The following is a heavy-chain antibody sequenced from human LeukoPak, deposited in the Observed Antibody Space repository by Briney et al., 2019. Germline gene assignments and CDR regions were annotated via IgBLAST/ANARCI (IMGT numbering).Heavy chain of an antibody. D-gene: IGHD4-17*01. CDR3: ARAGRTTVRSTWFDP. Sequence: SETLSLTCTVSGGSISSHYWSWIRQPPGKGLEWIGYIYYSGSTSYNPSLKSRATISVATSKHQFSLKLNSLTAAATAVYYCARAGRTTVRSTWFDPWGQGTLVTVSS. CDR1: GGSISSHY. V-gene: IGHV4-59*11. J-gene: IGHJ5*02. CDR2: IYYSGST.